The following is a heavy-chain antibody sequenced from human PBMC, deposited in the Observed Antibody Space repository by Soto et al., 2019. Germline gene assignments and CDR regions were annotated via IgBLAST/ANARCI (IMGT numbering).Heavy chain of an antibody. D-gene: IGHD3-3*01. CDR3: TTDALRFLEWLSY. V-gene: IGHV3-15*01. J-gene: IGHJ4*02. CDR2: IKSKTDGGTI. Sequence: GGSLRLSCAASGLTFSKAWMSWVSQAPGKGLEWVGRIKSKTDGGTIDYAAPVKGRFTITRDDSKNTLYLQMNSLKTEDTAVYYCTTDALRFLEWLSYWGQGTLVTVSS. CDR1: GLTFSKAW.